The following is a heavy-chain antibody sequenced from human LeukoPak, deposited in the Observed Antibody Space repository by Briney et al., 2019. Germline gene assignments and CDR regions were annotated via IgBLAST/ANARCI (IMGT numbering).Heavy chain of an antibody. J-gene: IGHJ4*02. D-gene: IGHD3-22*01. CDR1: GYTLTELS. Sequence: GASVKVSCKVSGYTLTELSMHWVRQAPGKGLEWMGSFDPEDGETIYAQKFQGRVTMTEDTSTDTAYMELSSLRSEDTAVYYCAVGDSSGYYWVFDYWGQGTLVTVSS. CDR2: FDPEDGET. CDR3: AVGDSSGYYWVFDY. V-gene: IGHV1-24*01.